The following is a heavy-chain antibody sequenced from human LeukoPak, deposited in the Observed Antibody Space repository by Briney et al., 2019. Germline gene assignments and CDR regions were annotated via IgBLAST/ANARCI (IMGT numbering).Heavy chain of an antibody. J-gene: IGHJ5*02. D-gene: IGHD2-21*01. CDR3: AREAGVNTKIIRLPPCWFDP. V-gene: IGHV1-18*01. CDR1: GYTFTSYG. Sequence: VASVKVSCKASGYTFTSYGISWVRQAPGQGLEWMGWISAYNGNTNYAQKLQGRVTITTDTSTSTAYMELRSLRSDDTAVYYCAREAGVNTKIIRLPPCWFDPWGQGTLVNVSS. CDR2: ISAYNGNT.